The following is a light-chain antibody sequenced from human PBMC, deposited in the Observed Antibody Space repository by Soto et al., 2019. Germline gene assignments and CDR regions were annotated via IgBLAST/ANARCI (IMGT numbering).Light chain of an antibody. J-gene: IGKJ4*01. Sequence: DIQMTQSTSSVSASVGDRVTITCRATQDISNYLAWYQQKPGKVPKLLIYAASTLQSGVPSRFSGSGSGTDFTLTISSLQPEDVATFYCKEYKSAPLTVGGGNKVDIK. V-gene: IGKV1-27*01. CDR3: KEYKSAPLT. CDR1: QDISNY. CDR2: AAS.